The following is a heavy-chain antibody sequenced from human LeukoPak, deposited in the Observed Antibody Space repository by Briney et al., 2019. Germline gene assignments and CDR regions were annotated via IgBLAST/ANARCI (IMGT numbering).Heavy chain of an antibody. CDR3: ARDTVTTFSSWFDP. Sequence: PSETLSLTCTVSGGSISSYYWSWVRQAPGKGLEWVSSISSSSSYIYYVDSVKGRFTISRDNAKNSLYLQMNSLRAEDTAVYYCARDTVTTFSSWFDPWGQGTLVTVSS. J-gene: IGHJ5*02. D-gene: IGHD4-17*01. CDR1: GGSISSYY. V-gene: IGHV3-21*06. CDR2: ISSSSSYI.